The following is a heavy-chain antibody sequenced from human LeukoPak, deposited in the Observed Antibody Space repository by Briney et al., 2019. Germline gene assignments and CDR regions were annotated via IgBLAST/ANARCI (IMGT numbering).Heavy chain of an antibody. CDR3: TRRQYDTTGYYHIDY. D-gene: IGHD3-22*01. V-gene: IGHV4-39*01. J-gene: IGHJ4*02. Sequence: SETLSLTCSVSGGSISSGSYFWGWIRQPPGKCLEWIANIYYSGTTQYNPSLKSRVTISADTSRNQFSLKLSSVTAADTAMYYCTRRQYDTTGYYHIDYWGQGSLVTVSS. CDR2: IYYSGTT. CDR1: GGSISSGSYF.